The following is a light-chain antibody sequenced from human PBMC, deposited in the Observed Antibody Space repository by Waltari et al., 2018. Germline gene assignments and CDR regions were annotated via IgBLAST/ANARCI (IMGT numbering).Light chain of an antibody. CDR2: GAS. CDR3: QQFHTFPAT. Sequence: IQLTQSPSSLPASLGDRVTITCRASQGISGYLAWYQQEPGKAPKRLIYGASTVQSGVPSRFSGSGSGTHYTLTISRLLPEDFATYYCQQFHTFPATFGQGTKVEI. CDR1: QGISGY. V-gene: IGKV1-9*01. J-gene: IGKJ2*01.